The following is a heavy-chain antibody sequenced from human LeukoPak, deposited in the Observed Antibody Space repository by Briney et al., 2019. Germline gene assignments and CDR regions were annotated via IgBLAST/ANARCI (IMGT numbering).Heavy chain of an antibody. Sequence: SETLSLTCTVSGGSISSYYWSWIRQPPGKGLEWIGYIYYSGSTNYNPSLKSRVTISVDTSKNQFSLKLSSVTAADTAVYYCARDLAALGRGTTFDIWGQGTMVTVSS. V-gene: IGHV4-59*12. D-gene: IGHD6-13*01. CDR1: GGSISSYY. J-gene: IGHJ3*02. CDR3: ARDLAALGRGTTFDI. CDR2: IYYSGST.